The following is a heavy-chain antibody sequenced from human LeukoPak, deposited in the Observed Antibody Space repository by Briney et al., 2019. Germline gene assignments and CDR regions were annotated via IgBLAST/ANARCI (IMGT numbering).Heavy chain of an antibody. CDR2: ISSDGSHK. D-gene: IGHD3-10*01. V-gene: IGHV3-30-3*01. J-gene: IGHJ4*02. CDR1: GFTFSDYA. CDR3: ARDMVRGVIRYFDY. Sequence: GGSLRLSCADSGFTFSDYAMHWVRQAPGKGLEWVAVISSDGSHKYYTDSVKGRFTISRDNSKNTLYLQMNSLRAEDTAVYYCARDMVRGVIRYFDYWGQGTLVTVSS.